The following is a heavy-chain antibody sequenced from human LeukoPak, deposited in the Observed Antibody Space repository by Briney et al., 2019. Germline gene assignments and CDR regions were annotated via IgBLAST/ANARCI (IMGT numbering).Heavy chain of an antibody. CDR2: ISAYNGNT. Sequence: ASVKVSCKASGYTFTSYGISWVRQAPGQGLEWMGWISAYNGNTNYAQKLQGRVTMTTDTSTSTAYMELRSLRSDDTAVYYCARFSCSSTSCYSFDYWGQGTLVTVSS. CDR3: ARFSCSSTSCYSFDY. V-gene: IGHV1-18*01. CDR1: GYTFTSYG. D-gene: IGHD2-2*01. J-gene: IGHJ4*02.